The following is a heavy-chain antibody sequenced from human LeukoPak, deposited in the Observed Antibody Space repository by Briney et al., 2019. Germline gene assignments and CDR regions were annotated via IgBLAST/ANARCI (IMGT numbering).Heavy chain of an antibody. J-gene: IGHJ4*02. Sequence: GTSLRLSCAASGFTFTSYGLHWVRRPPGKGLEWVAVVYSDGSNKYYADSVRGRSTISRDNSKNTASLQMNSLRAEDTAMYYCARDWAGGASGFVDYWGQGTPVMVSS. V-gene: IGHV3-33*01. D-gene: IGHD4/OR15-4a*01. CDR2: VYSDGSNK. CDR3: ARDWAGGASGFVDY. CDR1: GFTFTSYG.